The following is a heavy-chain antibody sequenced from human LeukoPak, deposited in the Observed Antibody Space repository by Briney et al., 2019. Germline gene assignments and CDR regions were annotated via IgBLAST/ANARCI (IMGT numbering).Heavy chain of an antibody. V-gene: IGHV3-30-3*01. D-gene: IGHD1-26*01. J-gene: IGHJ4*02. CDR2: ISYDGSNK. CDR3: ARESESYDFDY. Sequence: GGSLRRSCAASGFTFSSYAMHWVRQAPGKGLGWVAVISYDGSNKYYADSVKGRFTISRDNSKNTLYLQMNSLRAEDTAVYYCARESESYDFDYWGQGTLVTVSS. CDR1: GFTFSSYA.